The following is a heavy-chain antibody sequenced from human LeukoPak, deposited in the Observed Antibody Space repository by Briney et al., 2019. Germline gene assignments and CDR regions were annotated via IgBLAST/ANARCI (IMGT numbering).Heavy chain of an antibody. CDR1: TFTFRNYV. J-gene: IGHJ4*02. Sequence: GGSLRLSCAASTFTFRNYVMHWVRQAPGKGLEWVALISNDGSNKYYVDSVEGRFTISSDNSNNTLFLQMNSLRADDTAVYYCARDRATTFDSWGQGTLVTVSS. D-gene: IGHD5-12*01. CDR3: ARDRATTFDS. V-gene: IGHV3-30-3*01. CDR2: ISNDGSNK.